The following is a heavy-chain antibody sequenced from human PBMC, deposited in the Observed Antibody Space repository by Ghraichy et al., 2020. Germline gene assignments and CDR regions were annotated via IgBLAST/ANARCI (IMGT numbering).Heavy chain of an antibody. J-gene: IGHJ4*02. CDR1: GFPFSTSV. Sequence: GGSLRLSCTASGFPFSTSVMSWARQAPGKGLEWVSTITNSGDSTFYADSVKGRFTISRDNSKNTLFLQMSSLRVEDTAVYYCMRGGWGANWGKGTLVTVSS. D-gene: IGHD3-16*01. CDR2: ITNSGDST. V-gene: IGHV3-23*01. CDR3: MRGGWGAN.